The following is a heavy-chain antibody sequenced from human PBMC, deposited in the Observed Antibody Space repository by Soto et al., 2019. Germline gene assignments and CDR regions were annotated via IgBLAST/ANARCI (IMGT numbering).Heavy chain of an antibody. CDR1: GVTCSSYA. CDR3: ARPRRRIIGSHAAFDI. J-gene: IGHJ3*02. V-gene: IGHV3-30-3*01. CDR2: ISYDGSNK. Sequence: PGGSLRLSCAASGVTCSSYAMHGVRQAPGKGLEWVAVISYDGSNKYYADSVKGRFTISRDNSKNTLYLQMNSLRAEDTAVYYCARPRRRIIGSHAAFDISGQATMV. D-gene: IGHD5-12*01.